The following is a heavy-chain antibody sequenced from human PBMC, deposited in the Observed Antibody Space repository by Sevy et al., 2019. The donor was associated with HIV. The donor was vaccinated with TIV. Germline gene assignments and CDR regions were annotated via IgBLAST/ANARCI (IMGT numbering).Heavy chain of an antibody. D-gene: IGHD5-12*01. Sequence: GGSLRLSCVASGFTFSSYDMHWVRQVTGKGLEWVSGVGPAGDPFYPGSVKGRFTISGENAKNSFYLQMNSLRAGDTAVYYCARGGGYSDYGMDVWGQGTTVTVSS. J-gene: IGHJ6*02. V-gene: IGHV3-13*05. CDR2: VGPAGDP. CDR1: GFTFSSYD. CDR3: ARGGGYSDYGMDV.